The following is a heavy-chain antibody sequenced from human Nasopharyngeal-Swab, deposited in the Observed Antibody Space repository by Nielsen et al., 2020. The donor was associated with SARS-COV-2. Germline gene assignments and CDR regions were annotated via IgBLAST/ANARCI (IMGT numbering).Heavy chain of an antibody. CDR2: ISAYNGNT. CDR1: GYTFTSYG. J-gene: IGHJ4*02. CDR3: ARGLTVRGVSPLGY. D-gene: IGHD3-10*01. V-gene: IGHV1-18*04. Sequence: SVKVSCKASGYTFTSYGISWVRQAPGQGLEWMGWISAYNGNTNYAQKFQGRVTMTRNTSISTAYMELSSLRSEDTAVYYCARGLTVRGVSPLGYWGQGTLVTVSS.